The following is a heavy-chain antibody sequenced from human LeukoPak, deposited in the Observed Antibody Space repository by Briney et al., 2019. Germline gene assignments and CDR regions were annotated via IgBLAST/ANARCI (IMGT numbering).Heavy chain of an antibody. CDR3: ASVVGATLDY. V-gene: IGHV4-30-4*01. J-gene: IGHJ4*02. D-gene: IGHD1-26*01. CDR1: GGSISSGDYY. CDR2: IYYSGST. Sequence: SETLSLTCTVSGGSISSGDYYWSWICQPPGKGLECIGYIYYSGSTYYNPSLKSRVTISVDTSKNQFSLKLSSVTAADTAVYYCASVVGATLDYWGQGTLVTVSS.